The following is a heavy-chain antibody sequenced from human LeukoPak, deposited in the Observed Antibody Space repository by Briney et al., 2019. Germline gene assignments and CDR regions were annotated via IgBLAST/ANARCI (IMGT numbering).Heavy chain of an antibody. J-gene: IGHJ4*02. Sequence: SETLSLTCAASGGSFSGFYWSWIRQPPGKGLEWIGNINYIGSTNYNPSLKSRVSISVDTSKKQFSLRLSSVTAADTAVYYCARGLSEVFFWGQGTLVTVSS. CDR3: ARGLSEVFF. CDR1: GGSFSGFY. V-gene: IGHV4-34*01. CDR2: INYIGST. D-gene: IGHD2-8*01.